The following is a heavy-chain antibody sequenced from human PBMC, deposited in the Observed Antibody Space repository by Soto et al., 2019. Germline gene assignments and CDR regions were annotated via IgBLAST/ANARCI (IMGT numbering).Heavy chain of an antibody. CDR2: ISGSGGST. V-gene: IGHV3-23*01. D-gene: IGHD3-10*01. Sequence: EVQLLESGGGLVQPGGSLRLSCAASGFTFSSYAMSWVRQAPGKGLEWISAISGSGGSTYYADSVKGRFTISRDNSKNTLYRQMNSLKAKDTAVYYWAKGEGLLLWFGELLSFDYWGQGTLVTVSS. CDR3: AKGEGLLLWFGELLSFDY. CDR1: GFTFSSYA. J-gene: IGHJ4*02.